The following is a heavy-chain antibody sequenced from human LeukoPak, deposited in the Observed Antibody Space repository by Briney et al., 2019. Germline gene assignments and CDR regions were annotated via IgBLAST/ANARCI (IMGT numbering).Heavy chain of an antibody. CDR3: ARGPSLLWFGEFPNYFDY. J-gene: IGHJ4*02. CDR1: GFTFSSYS. V-gene: IGHV3-21*01. D-gene: IGHD3-10*01. Sequence: GGSLRLSCAASGFTFSSYSMNWVRQAPGKGLEWVSSISSSSSYIYYADSVKGRFTISRDNAKNSLYLQMNSLRAEDTAVYYCARGPSLLWFGEFPNYFDYWGQGTLVTVSS. CDR2: ISSSSSYI.